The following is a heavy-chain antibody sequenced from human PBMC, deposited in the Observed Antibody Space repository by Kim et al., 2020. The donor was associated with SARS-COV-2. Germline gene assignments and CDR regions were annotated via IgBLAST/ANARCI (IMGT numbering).Heavy chain of an antibody. CDR1: GFTFSSYA. D-gene: IGHD3-16*01. CDR3: ATLETNDYVKSSFDY. CDR2: ISYDGSNK. V-gene: IGHV3-30-3*01. Sequence: GGSLRLSCAASGFTFSSYAMHWVRQAPGKGLEWVAVISYDGSNKYYADSVKGRFTISRDNSKNTLYLQMNSLRAEDTAVYYCATLETNDYVKSSFDYWGQGTLVTVSS. J-gene: IGHJ4*02.